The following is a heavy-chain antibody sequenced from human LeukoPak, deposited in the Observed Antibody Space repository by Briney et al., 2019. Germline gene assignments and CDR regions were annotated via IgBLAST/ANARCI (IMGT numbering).Heavy chain of an antibody. Sequence: GGSLRLSCAASGFTFSSYSMNWVRQAPGKGLEWVSSISSSSSYIYYADSVKGRFTISRDNAKNSLYLQMNSLRAEDTAVYYCAREGTIAARSFDCWGQGTLVTVSS. D-gene: IGHD6-6*01. J-gene: IGHJ4*02. CDR3: AREGTIAARSFDC. CDR2: ISSSSSYI. V-gene: IGHV3-21*01. CDR1: GFTFSSYS.